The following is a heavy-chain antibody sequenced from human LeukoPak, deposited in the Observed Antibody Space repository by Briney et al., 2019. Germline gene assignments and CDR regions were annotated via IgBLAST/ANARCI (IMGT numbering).Heavy chain of an antibody. J-gene: IGHJ4*02. V-gene: IGHV2-5*01. Sequence: SGPTLVNPTQTLTLTCTFSGFSLSTSGVGVGWIRQPPGKALEWLALIYWNDDKRYSPSLKGRLTITKDTSKNQVVLTMTNMDPVDTATYYCAHFVVLWFGELNWGQGTLVTVSS. CDR2: IYWNDDK. CDR3: AHFVVLWFGELN. D-gene: IGHD3-10*01. CDR1: GFSLSTSGVG.